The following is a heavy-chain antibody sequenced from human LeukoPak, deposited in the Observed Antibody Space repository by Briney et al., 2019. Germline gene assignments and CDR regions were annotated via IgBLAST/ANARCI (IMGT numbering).Heavy chain of an antibody. Sequence: GGSLRLSCAASGFTFSSYAMSWVRQAPGKGLEWVSAISGSGDSTYYGDSVKGRFTISRDNSKNTLYLQMNSLRAEDTAQYYCAREVFFQFDNWGQGALVTVSS. CDR3: AREVFFQFDN. CDR1: GFTFSSYA. V-gene: IGHV3-23*01. CDR2: ISGSGDST. J-gene: IGHJ4*02.